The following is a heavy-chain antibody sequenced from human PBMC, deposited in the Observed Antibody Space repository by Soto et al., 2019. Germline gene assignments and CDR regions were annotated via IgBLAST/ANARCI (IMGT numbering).Heavy chain of an antibody. J-gene: IGHJ4*02. CDR1: GFTFSSYA. D-gene: IGHD2-15*01. CDR3: AKYSESCSSTSCEDIVVVVATDYFDY. Sequence: PGGSLRLSCAACGFTFSSYAMSWVRQAPGKGLEWVSAISGSGGSTYYADSVKGRFTIYRDNSKNTLYLQMNSLRAEDTAVYYCAKYSESCSSTSCEDIVVVVATDYFDYWGQGTLVTVSS. V-gene: IGHV3-23*01. CDR2: ISGSGGST.